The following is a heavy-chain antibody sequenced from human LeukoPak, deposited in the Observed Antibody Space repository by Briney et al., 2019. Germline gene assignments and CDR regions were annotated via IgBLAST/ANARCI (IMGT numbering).Heavy chain of an antibody. CDR3: ARIPRGWEQTGYFDY. D-gene: IGHD1-26*01. V-gene: IGHV1-8*03. CDR2: MNPNSGNT. Sequence: ASVKVSCKASGYTFTSYDINWVRQATGQGLEWMGWMNPNSGNTGYAQKFQGRVTITTDESTSTAYMELSSLRSEDTAVYYCARIPRGWEQTGYFDYWGQGTLVTVSS. CDR1: GYTFTSYD. J-gene: IGHJ4*02.